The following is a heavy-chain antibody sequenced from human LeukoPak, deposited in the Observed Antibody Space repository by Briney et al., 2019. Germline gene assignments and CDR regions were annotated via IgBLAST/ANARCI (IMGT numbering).Heavy chain of an antibody. CDR3: ASGGYSYGPYYFDY. D-gene: IGHD5-18*01. Sequence: SVKVSCKASGGTFSSYAISWVRQAPGQGLEWMGRIIPIFGTASYAQKFQGRVTITTDESTSTAYMELSSLRSEDTAVYYCASGGYSYGPYYFDYWGQGTLVTVSS. V-gene: IGHV1-69*05. CDR2: IIPIFGTA. J-gene: IGHJ4*02. CDR1: GGTFSSYA.